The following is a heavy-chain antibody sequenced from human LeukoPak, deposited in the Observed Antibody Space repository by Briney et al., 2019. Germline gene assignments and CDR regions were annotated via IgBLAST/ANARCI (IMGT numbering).Heavy chain of an antibody. CDR3: ARDLRVRGQNHYAFDI. J-gene: IGHJ3*02. D-gene: IGHD3-10*01. CDR2: ISSSSNTI. Sequence: PGGSLRLSCTASGFTFSTYSMNWVRQAPGKGLEWVSYISSSSNTIYDADSVKGRFTISRDNAKNSLYLQMHSLRDEDTAVYYCARDLRVRGQNHYAFDIWGQGTMVTVSS. CDR1: GFTFSTYS. V-gene: IGHV3-48*02.